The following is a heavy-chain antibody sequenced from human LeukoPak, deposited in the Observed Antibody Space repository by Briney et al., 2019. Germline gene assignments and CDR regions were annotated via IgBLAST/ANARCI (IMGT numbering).Heavy chain of an antibody. J-gene: IGHJ4*02. V-gene: IGHV3-53*01. Sequence: PGGSLRLSCAASGFIVSSNYMSWVRQAPGKGLEWVSVIYSGGSTYYSDSVKGRFTISRDNSKNTVYLQMNSLRAEDTGVYYCARDRLEAVTDDDYFDYWGQGTLVTVSS. CDR2: IYSGGST. CDR3: ARDRLEAVTDDDYFDY. D-gene: IGHD2-21*02. CDR1: GFIVSSNY.